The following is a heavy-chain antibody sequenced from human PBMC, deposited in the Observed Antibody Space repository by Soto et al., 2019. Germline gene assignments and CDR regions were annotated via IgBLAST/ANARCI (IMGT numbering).Heavy chain of an antibody. V-gene: IGHV4-31*03. Sequence: SETLSLTCTVSGGSISSGGHYWSWIRQHPGKGLEWIGFIYYSGRTYDNPSLKSRVTISVDTSKNQFFLNLSSVTAADTAVYYCAGAPLSRTIGYWFDPWGQGTLVTVSS. D-gene: IGHD3-3*01. CDR2: IYYSGRT. J-gene: IGHJ5*02. CDR3: AGAPLSRTIGYWFDP. CDR1: GGSISSGGHY.